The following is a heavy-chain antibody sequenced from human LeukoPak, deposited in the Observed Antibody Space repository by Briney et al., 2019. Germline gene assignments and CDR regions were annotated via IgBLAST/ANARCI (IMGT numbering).Heavy chain of an antibody. J-gene: IGHJ4*02. Sequence: SETLSLTCAVYGGSFSGNYWTLIRLTPGRGLEWIGESSPTGDITGYNPSLKGRATISVDPSRKQFSPKLTSVTAADTGVYYCARVPDFIARPCDSWGPGTLVTVSS. CDR1: GGSFSGNY. D-gene: IGHD2-21*01. CDR3: ARVPDFIARPCDS. V-gene: IGHV4-34*01. CDR2: SSPTGDIT.